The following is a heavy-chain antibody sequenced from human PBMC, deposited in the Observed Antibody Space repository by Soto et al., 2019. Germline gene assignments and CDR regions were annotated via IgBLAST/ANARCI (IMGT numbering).Heavy chain of an antibody. CDR2: ISAHNGNT. CDR1: GYAFTTYG. D-gene: IGHD1-1*01. CDR3: ARGRYGDY. J-gene: IGHJ4*01. Sequence: QVHLVQSGAEVKKPGASVKVSCQGSGYAFTTYGITWVRQAPGQGLEWMGWISAHNGNTNYAQKIQGRVTVTRDTSTSTAYMELRSLRYDDTAVYYCARGRYGDYWGHGALVTVSS. V-gene: IGHV1-18*01.